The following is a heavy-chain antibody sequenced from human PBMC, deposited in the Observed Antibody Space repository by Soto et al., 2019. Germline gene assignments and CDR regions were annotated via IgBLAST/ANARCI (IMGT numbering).Heavy chain of an antibody. Sequence: VQLVESGGGLVKPGGSLRLSCAASGFTFSSYSMNWVRQAPGKGLEWVSSISSSSSYIYYADSVKGRFTISRDNAKNSLYLQMNSLRAEDTAVYYCAREAYPMIKSEFDYWGQGTLVTVSS. V-gene: IGHV3-21*01. CDR1: GFTFSSYS. CDR2: ISSSSSYI. D-gene: IGHD3-16*01. J-gene: IGHJ4*02. CDR3: AREAYPMIKSEFDY.